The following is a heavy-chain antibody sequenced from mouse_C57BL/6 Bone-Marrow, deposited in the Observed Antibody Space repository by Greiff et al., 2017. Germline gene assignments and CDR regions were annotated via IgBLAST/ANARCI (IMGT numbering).Heavy chain of an antibody. Sequence: QVQLQQPGAELVMPGASVKLSCKASGYTFTSYWIHWVKQRPGQGLEWIGEIDPSDSYTNYNQKFKGKSTLTVDKSSSTAYMQLSSLTSEDSAVYYCARGPSITTVVAKGFDYWGQGTTLTVSS. J-gene: IGHJ2*01. CDR1: GYTFTSYW. CDR2: IDPSDSYT. D-gene: IGHD1-1*01. V-gene: IGHV1-69*01. CDR3: ARGPSITTVVAKGFDY.